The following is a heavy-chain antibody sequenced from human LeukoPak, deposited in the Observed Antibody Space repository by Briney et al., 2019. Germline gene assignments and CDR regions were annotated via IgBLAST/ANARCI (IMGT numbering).Heavy chain of an antibody. J-gene: IGHJ4*02. V-gene: IGHV3-23*01. Sequence: GGSLRLSCAASGFTFSSYAMSWVRQAPGKGLEWVSAISGSGGSTYYADSVKGRFTISRDNSKNTLNLQMNSLRAEDTAVYYCAKDRRGLIEMATIWGSFDYWGQGTLVTVSS. D-gene: IGHD5-24*01. CDR1: GFTFSSYA. CDR2: ISGSGGST. CDR3: AKDRRGLIEMATIWGSFDY.